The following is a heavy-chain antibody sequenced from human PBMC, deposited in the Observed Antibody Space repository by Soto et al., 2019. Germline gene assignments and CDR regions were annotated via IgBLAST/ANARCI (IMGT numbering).Heavy chain of an antibody. J-gene: IGHJ6*02. Sequence: ASVKVSCKASGGTFSSYAISWVRQAPGQGLEWMGGIIPIFGTANYAQKFQGRVTITADKSTSTAYMELSSLRSEDTAVYYCARVLYGSGRYYPNPRSYYYGIGFWRQRPTVTVSS. CDR2: IIPIFGTA. CDR1: GGTFSSYA. V-gene: IGHV1-69*06. CDR3: ARVLYGSGRYYPNPRSYYYGIGF. D-gene: IGHD3-10*01.